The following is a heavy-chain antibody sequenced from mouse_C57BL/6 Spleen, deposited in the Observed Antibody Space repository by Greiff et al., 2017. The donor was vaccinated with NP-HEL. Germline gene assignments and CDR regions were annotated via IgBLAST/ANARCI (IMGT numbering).Heavy chain of an antibody. CDR2: IYPRSGNT. Sequence: QVQLQQSGAELARPGASVKLSCKASGYTFTSYGISWVKQRTGQGLEWIGEIYPRSGNTYYNEKFKGKATLTADKSSSTAYMELRSLTSEDSAVYFCARHITTAVATSYYAMDYWGQGTSVTVSS. CDR3: ARHITTAVATSYYAMDY. V-gene: IGHV1-81*01. D-gene: IGHD1-1*01. CDR1: GYTFTSYG. J-gene: IGHJ4*01.